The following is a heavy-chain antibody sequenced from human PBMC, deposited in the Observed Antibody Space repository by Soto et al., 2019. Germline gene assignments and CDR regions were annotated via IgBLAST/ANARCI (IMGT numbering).Heavy chain of an antibody. Sequence: NPSETLSLTCAVYGGSFSGYYWSWIRQPPGKGLEWIGEINHSGSTNYNPSLKSRVTISVDTSKNQFSLKLSSVTAADTAVYYCARGWKVRRGDCTNGVCHRRNYFDYWGQGTLVTVSS. CDR3: ARGWKVRRGDCTNGVCHRRNYFDY. CDR2: INHSGST. CDR1: GGSFSGYY. D-gene: IGHD2-8*01. J-gene: IGHJ4*02. V-gene: IGHV4-34*01.